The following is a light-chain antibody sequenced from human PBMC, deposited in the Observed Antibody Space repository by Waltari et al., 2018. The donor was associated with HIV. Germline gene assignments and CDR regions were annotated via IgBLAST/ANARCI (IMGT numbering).Light chain of an antibody. CDR1: QSVLHSSNRNNY. Sequence: DIVMTQSPDSLVVSLGERATINCKSSQSVLHSSNRNNYLAWYQQKPGQPPKLIIYWASSRGAGVPDRFSGSGSGTDFTLTISSLQAEDVAVYYCQQYFSNPRTFGQGTKVEIK. CDR2: WAS. J-gene: IGKJ1*01. V-gene: IGKV4-1*01. CDR3: QQYFSNPRT.